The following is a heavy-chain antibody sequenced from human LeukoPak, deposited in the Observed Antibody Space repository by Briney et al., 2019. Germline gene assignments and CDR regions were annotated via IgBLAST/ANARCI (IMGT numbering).Heavy chain of an antibody. CDR1: GFTFSSYG. Sequence: GGSLRLSCAASGFTFSSYGMHWVRQAPGKGLEWVAVIWYDGSNKYYADSVKGRFTISRDNSKNTLYLQMNSLRAEDTAVYYCARVSGYCGSYSIDYWGQGTLVTVSS. V-gene: IGHV3-33*01. CDR3: ARVSGYCGSYSIDY. J-gene: IGHJ4*02. D-gene: IGHD1-26*01. CDR2: IWYDGSNK.